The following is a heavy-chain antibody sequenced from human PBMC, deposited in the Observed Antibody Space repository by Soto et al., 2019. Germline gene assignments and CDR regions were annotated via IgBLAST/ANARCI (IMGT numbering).Heavy chain of an antibody. CDR2: IYYSGST. V-gene: IGHV4-59*01. CDR1: GGSISSYY. Sequence: SETLSLTCTVSGGSISSYYWSWIRQPPGKGLEWIGYIYYSGSTNYNPSLKSRVTISVDTSKNQFSLKLSSVTAADTAVYYCAIGAGYNAYYFDYWGQGTLVTVSS. CDR3: AIGAGYNAYYFDY. D-gene: IGHD5-12*01. J-gene: IGHJ4*02.